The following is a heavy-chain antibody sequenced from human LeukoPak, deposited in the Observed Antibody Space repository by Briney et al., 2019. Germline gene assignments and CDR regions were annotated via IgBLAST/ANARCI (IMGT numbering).Heavy chain of an antibody. D-gene: IGHD3-22*01. V-gene: IGHV1-58*01. J-gene: IGHJ2*01. CDR1: GFTFTSSA. Sequence: SVKVSCKASGFTFTSSAVQWVRQARGQRLEWIGWIVVGSGNTNYAQKFQERVTITRDMSTSTAYMELSSLRSEDTAVYYCAADLDDNRQWWYFDLWGRGTLVTVSS. CDR2: IVVGSGNT. CDR3: AADLDDNRQWWYFDL.